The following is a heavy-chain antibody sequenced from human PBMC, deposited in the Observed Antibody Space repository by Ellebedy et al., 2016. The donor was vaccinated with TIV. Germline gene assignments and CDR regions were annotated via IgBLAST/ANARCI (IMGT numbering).Heavy chain of an antibody. V-gene: IGHV1-2*02. J-gene: IGHJ5*02. CDR2: INPNSGGT. CDR3: TRGFSIAVAGNWFDP. D-gene: IGHD6-19*01. CDR1: GCIFTGYY. Sequence: ASVKVSCKASGCIFTGYYMHWVRQAPGQGLEWMAWINPNSGGTKYAQQFQGRVTLTRDTSINTAYMELSSLRSDDTAVYYCTRGFSIAVAGNWFDPWGQGTLVTVSS.